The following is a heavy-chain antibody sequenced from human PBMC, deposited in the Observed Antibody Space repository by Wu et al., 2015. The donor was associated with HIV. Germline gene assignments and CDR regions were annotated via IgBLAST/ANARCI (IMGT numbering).Heavy chain of an antibody. V-gene: IGHV1-2*02. Sequence: QVQLVQSGAEVRKPGASVKVSCKTSGYTFTGYYIHWVRQAPGQGLEWMGWINSKSGGTNYAQKFQGRVTMTRDTFISTAYMELSSLRSDDTAIYFCARGDYANYDFWSAYPSYWGQGTLVTVSS. CDR3: ARGDYANYDFWSAYPSY. CDR1: GYTFTGYY. D-gene: IGHD3-3*01. CDR2: INSKSGGT. J-gene: IGHJ4*02.